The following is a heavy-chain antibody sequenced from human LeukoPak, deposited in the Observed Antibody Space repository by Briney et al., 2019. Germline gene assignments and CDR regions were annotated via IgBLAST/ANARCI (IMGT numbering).Heavy chain of an antibody. CDR1: GGTFSSYA. CDR3: ARAYSSVVWFDP. D-gene: IGHD6-19*01. V-gene: IGHV1-69*13. Sequence: ASVKVSCKASGGTFSSYAISWVRQAPGQGLEWMGGIIPIFGTANYAQKFQGRVTITADVSTSTAYMELSSLRSEDTAVYYCARAYSSVVWFDPWGQGTLVTVSS. J-gene: IGHJ5*02. CDR2: IIPIFGTA.